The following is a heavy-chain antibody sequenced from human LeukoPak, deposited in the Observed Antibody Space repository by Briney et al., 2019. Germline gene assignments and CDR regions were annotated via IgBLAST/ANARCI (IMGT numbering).Heavy chain of an antibody. CDR1: GFAFSSRG. CDR3: AKDPGYYYYMDV. V-gene: IGHV3-30*02. D-gene: IGHD7-27*01. CDR2: IRYDGSNK. Sequence: GGSLRLSCAASGFAFSSRGMHWVRQAPGKGLEWVAFIRYDGSNKYYADSVKGRFTISRDNSKNTLYLQMNSLRAEDTAVYYCAKDPGYYYYMDVWGKGTTVTVSS. J-gene: IGHJ6*03.